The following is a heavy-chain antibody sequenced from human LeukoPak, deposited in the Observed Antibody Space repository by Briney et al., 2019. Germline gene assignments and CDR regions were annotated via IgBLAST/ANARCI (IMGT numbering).Heavy chain of an antibody. CDR1: GFTFSSYS. J-gene: IGHJ4*02. CDR3: ARTHSSGYYLPFDY. CDR2: ISSSSSYI. V-gene: IGHV3-21*01. Sequence: PEGSLRLSCAASGFTFSSYSMNWVRQAPGKGLEWVSSISSSSSYIYYADSVKGRFTISRDNAKNSLYLQMNSLRAEDTAVYYCARTHSSGYYLPFDYWGQGTLVTVSS. D-gene: IGHD3-22*01.